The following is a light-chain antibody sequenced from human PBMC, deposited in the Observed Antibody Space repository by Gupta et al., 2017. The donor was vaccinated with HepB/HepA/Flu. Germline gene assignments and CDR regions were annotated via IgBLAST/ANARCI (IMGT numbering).Light chain of an antibody. Sequence: ELVMTQSPATLPVSRGGKATLSGRDSQSVSSNLAWYQQKPGQAPRLLIYGASTRATGIQARFSGSGSGTEFTLTISSLQAEDVAVYYCQQYNSWPAITFGRGTRLEIK. J-gene: IGKJ5*01. V-gene: IGKV3-15*01. CDR3: QQYNSWPAIT. CDR2: GAS. CDR1: QSVSSN.